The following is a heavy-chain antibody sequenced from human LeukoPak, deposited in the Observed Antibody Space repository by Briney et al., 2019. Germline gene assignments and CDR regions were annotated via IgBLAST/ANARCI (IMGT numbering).Heavy chain of an antibody. J-gene: IGHJ3*02. CDR3: ARYPKFASTINRGAFDI. D-gene: IGHD5-24*01. CDR2: ISAYNGNT. Sequence: ASVKVSCKASGYTFTSYGISWVRQAPGQGLEWMGWISAYNGNTNYAQKLQGRVTMTTDTSTSTAYMELRSLRSDDTAVYYCARYPKFASTINRGAFDIWGQGTMVTVSP. V-gene: IGHV1-18*01. CDR1: GYTFTSYG.